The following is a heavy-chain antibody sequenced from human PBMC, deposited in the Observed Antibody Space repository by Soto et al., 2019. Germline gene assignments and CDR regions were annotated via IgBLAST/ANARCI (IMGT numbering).Heavy chain of an antibody. Sequence: GGSLRLSCAASGFTFSIYAMSWFRQAPGKGLEWVSAISGSGGSTYYADSVKGRFTISRDNSKNTLYLQMNSLRAEDTAVYYCAKPVDCGGDCSGWGQGTMVTVSS. CDR3: AKPVDCGGDCSG. CDR2: ISGSGGST. V-gene: IGHV3-23*01. J-gene: IGHJ3*01. D-gene: IGHD2-21*01. CDR1: GFTFSIYA.